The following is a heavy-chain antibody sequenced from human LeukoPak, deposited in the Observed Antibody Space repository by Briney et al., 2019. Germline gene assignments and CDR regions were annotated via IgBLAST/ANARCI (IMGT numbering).Heavy chain of an antibody. V-gene: IGHV3-7*01. CDR3: ASEPPSSSWYDY. CDR2: IYQDGTEK. J-gene: IGHJ4*02. Sequence: PGGSLRLSCVASGFIFGSHLMTWVRQAPGKGLEWVANIYQDGTEKYYMDSVRGRFTISRDNAKNLLYLQMNSLRDEDTAVYYCASEPPSSSWYDYWGQGTLVTVSS. D-gene: IGHD6-13*01. CDR1: GFIFGSHL.